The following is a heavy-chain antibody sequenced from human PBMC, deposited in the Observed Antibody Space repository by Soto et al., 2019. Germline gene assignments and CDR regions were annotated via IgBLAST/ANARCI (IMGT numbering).Heavy chain of an antibody. D-gene: IGHD5-18*01. J-gene: IGHJ6*03. CDR2: IYYSGST. Sequence: SETLSLTCTVSGGSISSYYWSWIRQPPGKGLEWIGYIYYSGSTNYNPSLKSRVTISVDTSKNQFSLKLSSVTAADTAVYYCARRYTAMGYYYYMDVWGKGTTVTVSS. CDR1: GGSISSYY. CDR3: ARRYTAMGYYYYMDV. V-gene: IGHV4-59*08.